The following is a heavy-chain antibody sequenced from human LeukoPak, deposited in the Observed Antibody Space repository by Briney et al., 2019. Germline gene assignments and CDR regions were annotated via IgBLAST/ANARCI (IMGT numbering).Heavy chain of an antibody. CDR3: TRDLYYYDSRRDAFDM. Sequence: SETLSLTCTVSGGSISTYFWSWIRQPAGKGLEWIGRISPSGNTDYNPSLESRVTMSIDTSNNRFSLTLTSVTAADTAVYYCTRDLYYYDSRRDAFDMWGQGTMATVSS. V-gene: IGHV4-4*07. CDR2: ISPSGNT. CDR1: GGSISTYF. J-gene: IGHJ3*02. D-gene: IGHD3-22*01.